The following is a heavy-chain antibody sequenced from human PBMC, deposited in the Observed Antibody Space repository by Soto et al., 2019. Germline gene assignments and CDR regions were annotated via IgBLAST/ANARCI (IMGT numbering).Heavy chain of an antibody. CDR1: GYSFTSLD. CDR3: ARGVTAGVDY. D-gene: IGHD1-26*01. V-gene: IGHV1-8*01. CDR2: MQPSSGRT. J-gene: IGHJ4*02. Sequence: QVQLVQSGAEVREPGASVKVSCKASGYSFTSLDINWVRQTTGQGLEWMGWMQPSSGRTGYAQKFQGRVTMTSDTSINTAYMELSSLTSDDTAVYYCARGVTAGVDYWGQGTLVTVSS.